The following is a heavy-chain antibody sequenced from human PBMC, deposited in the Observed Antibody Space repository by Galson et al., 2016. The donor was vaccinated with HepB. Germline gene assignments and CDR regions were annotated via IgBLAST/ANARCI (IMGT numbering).Heavy chain of an antibody. D-gene: IGHD1-26*01. CDR1: GFAVSSNF. Sequence: SLRLSCAASGFAVSSNFLTWVRQAPGKGLEWVSLIYSGGGTNYADSVKGRFTFSRDNSNNTLYLQMNSLRVDDTAVYYCARGGASSAGGSWGQGTLVTVSS. J-gene: IGHJ5*02. V-gene: IGHV3-53*01. CDR2: IYSGGGT. CDR3: ARGGASSAGGS.